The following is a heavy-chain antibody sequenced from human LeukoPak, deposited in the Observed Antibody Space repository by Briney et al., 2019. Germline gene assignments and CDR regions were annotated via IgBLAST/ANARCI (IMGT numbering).Heavy chain of an antibody. J-gene: IGHJ4*02. CDR3: ARVVSKGIGDFDY. V-gene: IGHV1-2*06. CDR1: GYTFTGHY. Sequence: GASVKVSCKASGYTFTGHYMHWVRQAPGQGLEWMGRINPNSGGTNYPQKFQGRVTMTRDTSISTAYMELSRLRSDDTAVYYCARVVSKGIGDFDYWGQGTLVTVSS. D-gene: IGHD3-22*01. CDR2: INPNSGGT.